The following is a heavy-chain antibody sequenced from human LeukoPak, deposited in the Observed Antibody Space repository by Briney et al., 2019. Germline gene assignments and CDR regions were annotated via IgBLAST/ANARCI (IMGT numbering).Heavy chain of an antibody. D-gene: IGHD3-10*01. Sequence: GASVKVSCKASGYTFTSYGISWVRQAPGQGLEWMGWISAYNGNTNYAQKFQGRVTMTRDTSISTAYMELSRLRSDDTAVYYCARDQSRIWFGELLAILDYWGQGTLVTVSS. J-gene: IGHJ4*02. CDR2: ISAYNGNT. CDR3: ARDQSRIWFGELLAILDY. CDR1: GYTFTSYG. V-gene: IGHV1-18*01.